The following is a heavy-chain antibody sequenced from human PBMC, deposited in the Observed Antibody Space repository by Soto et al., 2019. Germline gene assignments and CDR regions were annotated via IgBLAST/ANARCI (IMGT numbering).Heavy chain of an antibody. D-gene: IGHD2-2*01. J-gene: IGHJ6*02. CDR1: GYTFTSYG. CDR3: ARDLGIVVVPAAIDYYGMDV. Sequence: ASVKVSCKASGYTFTSYGISWVRQAPGQGLEWMGWISAYNGNTNHAQKLQGRVTMTTDTSTSTAYMELRSLRSDDTAVYYCARDLGIVVVPAAIDYYGMDVWGQGTTVTVSS. CDR2: ISAYNGNT. V-gene: IGHV1-18*04.